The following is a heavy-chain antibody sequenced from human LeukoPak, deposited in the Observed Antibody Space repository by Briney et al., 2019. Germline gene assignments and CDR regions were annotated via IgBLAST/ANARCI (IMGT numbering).Heavy chain of an antibody. J-gene: IGHJ5*01. V-gene: IGHV1-2*02. CDR3: ARASGSYWWFDS. CDR1: GYTFTGYY. Sequence: ASVKVSCKASGYTFTGYYLHWVRQAPGQGLEWMGCVNPNSGDTNCAQKFQGSVTMTRDTSISTVYMELSRLRSDDTAVYYCARASGSYWWFDSWGQGTLVTVSS. CDR2: VNPNSGDT. D-gene: IGHD1-26*01.